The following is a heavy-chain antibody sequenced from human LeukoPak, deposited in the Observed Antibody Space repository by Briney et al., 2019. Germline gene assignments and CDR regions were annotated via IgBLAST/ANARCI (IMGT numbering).Heavy chain of an antibody. J-gene: IGHJ5*02. CDR1: GYTFTGYY. D-gene: IGHD1-26*01. CDR3: ARDNSVGDNAWWFDP. Sequence: GASVKVSYKASGYTFTGYYMHWVRQAPGQGVEWMGIINPSGGSTSYAQKFQGRVTMTRDMSTSTDYMELSSLRSEDTAIYYCARDNSVGDNAWWFDPWGQGTLVTVSS. V-gene: IGHV1-46*01. CDR2: INPSGGST.